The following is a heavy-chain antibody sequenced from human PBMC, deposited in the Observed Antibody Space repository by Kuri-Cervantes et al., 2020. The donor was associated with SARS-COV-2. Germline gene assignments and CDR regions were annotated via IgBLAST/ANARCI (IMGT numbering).Heavy chain of an antibody. Sequence: GGSLRLSCKGPGYSFTSYWIGWVRQVPGKGLEWMGIIYPGDSDTRYSPSFQGQVTISADKSISTAYLQWSSLKASDTAMYYCARWEIRFLGSWFDPWGQGTLVTVSS. D-gene: IGHD3-3*01. V-gene: IGHV5-51*01. CDR2: IYPGDSDT. CDR3: ARWEIRFLGSWFDP. CDR1: GYSFTSYW. J-gene: IGHJ5*02.